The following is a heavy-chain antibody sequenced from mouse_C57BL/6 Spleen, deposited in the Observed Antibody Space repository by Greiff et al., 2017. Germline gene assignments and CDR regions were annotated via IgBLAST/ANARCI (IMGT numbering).Heavy chain of an antibody. V-gene: IGHV1-26*01. J-gene: IGHJ2*01. CDR3: ARGGGGY. CDR1: GYTFTDYY. CDR2: INPNNGGT. Sequence: VQLQQSGPELVKPGASVKISCKASGYTFTDYYMNWVKQSHGKSLEWIGDINPNNGGTSYNQKFKGKATLTVDKSSSTAYMELRSLTSEDSAVYYCARGGGGYWGQGTTLTVSS.